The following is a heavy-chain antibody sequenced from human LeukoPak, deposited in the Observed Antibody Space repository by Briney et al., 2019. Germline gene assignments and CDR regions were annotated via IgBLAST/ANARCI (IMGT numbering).Heavy chain of an antibody. D-gene: IGHD3-10*01. J-gene: IGHJ4*02. V-gene: IGHV3-53*01. CDR3: ARYYGSGSYYDY. CDR2: IYSGGST. CDR1: GFTVSSNY. Sequence: GGSLRLSCAASGFTVSSNYISWVRQAPGKGLEWVSVIYSGGSTYYADSVKGRFTISRDNSKNTLYLQMNSLRAEDTAVYYCARYYGSGSYYDYWGQGSLVTVSS.